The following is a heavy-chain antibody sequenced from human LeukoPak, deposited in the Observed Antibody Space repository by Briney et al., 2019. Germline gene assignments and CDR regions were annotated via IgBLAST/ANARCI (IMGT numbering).Heavy chain of an antibody. CDR2: IYSGGST. CDR3: ARDRFYYYGMDV. V-gene: IGHV3-66*01. J-gene: IGHJ6*02. CDR1: GFTVSSNY. Sequence: GGSLRLSCAASGFTVSSNYMSWVRQAPGKGLEWVSVIYSGGSTYYADSVKGRFTISRDNSKNTLYLQMNSLRAEDTAVYYCARDRFYYYGMDVWGQGTTVTVSS.